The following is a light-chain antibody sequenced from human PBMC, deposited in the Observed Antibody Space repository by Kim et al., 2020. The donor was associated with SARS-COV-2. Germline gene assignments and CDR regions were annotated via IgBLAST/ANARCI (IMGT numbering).Light chain of an antibody. J-gene: IGKJ5*01. CDR2: DAS. V-gene: IGKV3-20*01. Sequence: SPGERAGLSCRASQNVGRDYLAWFQQKPGQAPRLLIYDASTRATGIPDKFSGSGSGTDFTLTISRLEPEDFAVYYCHQYAYSPLTFGQGTRLEIK. CDR3: HQYAYSPLT. CDR1: QNVGRDY.